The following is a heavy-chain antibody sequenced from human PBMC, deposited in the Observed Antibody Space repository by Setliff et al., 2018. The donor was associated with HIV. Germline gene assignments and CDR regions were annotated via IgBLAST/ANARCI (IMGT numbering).Heavy chain of an antibody. V-gene: IGHV4-34*01. Sequence: SETLSLTCAVYGGSPSGYFWTWIRQSPGKGLEGVVQVKRDGGAHYNPSLRSRVTISVDTSKNQFSLKLTSMTAADTAVYYCARGWVRGPIISPGTYFSYGLDVWGQGTPVTVSS. CDR3: ARGWVRGPIISPGTYFSYGLDV. CDR1: GGSPSGYF. D-gene: IGHD3-10*01. CDR2: VKRDGGA. J-gene: IGHJ6*02.